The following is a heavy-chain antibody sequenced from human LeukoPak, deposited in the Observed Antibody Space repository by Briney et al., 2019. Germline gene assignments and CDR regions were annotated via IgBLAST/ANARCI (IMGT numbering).Heavy chain of an antibody. CDR1: GFTFSSSD. V-gene: IGHV3-30*18. Sequence: GRSLRLSCAASGFTFSSSDMNWVRQAPGKGLEWVAVISYAATNKYYADSVKGRFTLSRENSKTTLYLQTNTRREEDTAVYYCAKASSNYFYYFEYWGQGTLVTVSS. D-gene: IGHD2/OR15-2a*01. J-gene: IGHJ4*02. CDR2: ISYAATNK. CDR3: AKASSNYFYYFEY.